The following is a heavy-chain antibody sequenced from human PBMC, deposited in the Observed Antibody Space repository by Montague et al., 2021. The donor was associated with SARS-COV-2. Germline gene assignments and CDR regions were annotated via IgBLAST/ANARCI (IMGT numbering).Heavy chain of an antibody. Sequence: SETLSLTCTVSGGSISSSSYYWGWIRQPPGKGLEWIGRNYYSGSTYYYPSLKSRVTISVDTSKNQFSLKLSSVTAADTAVYYCARHVLCWLQLAPYYFDYWGQGTLVTVSS. D-gene: IGHD5-24*01. CDR1: GGSISSSSYY. V-gene: IGHV4-39*01. J-gene: IGHJ4*02. CDR3: ARHVLCWLQLAPYYFDY. CDR2: NYYSGST.